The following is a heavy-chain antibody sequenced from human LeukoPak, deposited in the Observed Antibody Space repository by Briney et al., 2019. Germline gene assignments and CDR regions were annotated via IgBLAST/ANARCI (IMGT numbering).Heavy chain of an antibody. V-gene: IGHV3-21*01. CDR2: ISSSSSYI. CDR3: ARGGVLRYFDWLSDYFDY. J-gene: IGHJ4*02. CDR1: GFTFSSYS. Sequence: GGSLRLSCAASGFTFSSYSMNWVRQAPGKWLEWVSSISSSSSYIYYADSVKGRFTISRDNAKNSLYLQMNGLRAEDTAVYYCARGGVLRYFDWLSDYFDYWGQGTLVTVSS. D-gene: IGHD3-9*01.